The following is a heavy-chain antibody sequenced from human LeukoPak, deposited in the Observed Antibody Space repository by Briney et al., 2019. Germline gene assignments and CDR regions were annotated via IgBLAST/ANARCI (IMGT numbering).Heavy chain of an antibody. Sequence: GESLKISCKGSGYSFTNYWIGWVRQMPGKGLEWMGIIYLGDSDTRYSPSFQGQVTISADKSISIAYLQWSSLKGSETAMYYCARKGRYCSSTNCPFDYWGQGTLVTVSS. CDR1: GYSFTNYW. J-gene: IGHJ4*02. D-gene: IGHD2-2*01. V-gene: IGHV5-51*01. CDR3: ARKGRYCSSTNCPFDY. CDR2: IYLGDSDT.